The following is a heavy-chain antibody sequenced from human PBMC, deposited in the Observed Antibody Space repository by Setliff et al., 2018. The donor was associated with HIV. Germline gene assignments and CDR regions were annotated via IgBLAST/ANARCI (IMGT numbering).Heavy chain of an antibody. D-gene: IGHD3-16*01. CDR3: AKHDFGEGSCFDP. J-gene: IGHJ5*02. CDR1: GQFISDGYY. V-gene: IGHV4-38-2*02. Sequence: PSEILSLTCTVSGQFISDGYYWGWIRQPPGKGLEWIGSVYHSGKTYYNPSLKSRVTMSADTSKNQISLMLRSMTAADTAVYYCAKHDFGEGSCFDPWGQGSLVTAPQ. CDR2: VYHSGKT.